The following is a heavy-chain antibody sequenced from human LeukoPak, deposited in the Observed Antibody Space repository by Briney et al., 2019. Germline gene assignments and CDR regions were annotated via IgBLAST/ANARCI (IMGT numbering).Heavy chain of an antibody. Sequence: GASVKVSCKASGHTFTSYGISWVRQAPGQGLEWMGWISAYNGNTNYAQKLQGRVTMTTDTSTSTAYMELRSLRSDDTAVYYCARDCSYYYDSSGYYSYYFDYWGQGTLVTVSS. J-gene: IGHJ4*02. D-gene: IGHD3-22*01. V-gene: IGHV1-18*01. CDR1: GHTFTSYG. CDR3: ARDCSYYYDSSGYYSYYFDY. CDR2: ISAYNGNT.